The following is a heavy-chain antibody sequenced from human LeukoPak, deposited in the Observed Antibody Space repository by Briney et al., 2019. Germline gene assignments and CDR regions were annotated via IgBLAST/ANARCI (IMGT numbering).Heavy chain of an antibody. V-gene: IGHV3-23*01. CDR2: VNADGGNT. CDR1: GFTFYNYR. J-gene: IGHJ4*02. D-gene: IGHD1-26*01. Sequence: GSLRLSFAASGFTFYNYRMSWVRPAPGKGLEWVSTVNADGGNTYYADSVKGRFTISRDNSKSTLILQMNSLRVEDTALYYCTKRVKYGGTWDHFADWGQGTLVTVSS. CDR3: TKRVKYGGTWDHFAD.